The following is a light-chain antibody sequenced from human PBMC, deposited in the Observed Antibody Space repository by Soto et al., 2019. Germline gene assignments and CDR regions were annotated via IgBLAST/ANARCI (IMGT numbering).Light chain of an antibody. CDR1: QGISRW. J-gene: IGKJ5*01. CDR3: QQANSFPIT. V-gene: IGKV1-12*01. Sequence: DIQMTQSPSSVSASVGDRVTITCRARQGISRWLAWYQQKPGKAPKFLIYATSSFQSGVPSRFSGSGSGTDFTLTISSLQPEDFATYYCQQANSFPITFRQGTRLEIK. CDR2: ATS.